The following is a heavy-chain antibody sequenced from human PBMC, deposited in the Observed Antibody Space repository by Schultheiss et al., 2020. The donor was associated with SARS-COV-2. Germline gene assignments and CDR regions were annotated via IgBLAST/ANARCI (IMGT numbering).Heavy chain of an antibody. V-gene: IGHV3-23*01. J-gene: IGHJ4*02. CDR1: GFTVSSNY. CDR2: ISGSGGST. CDR3: ARADYGDYDAAFDY. Sequence: GGSLRLSCAASGFTVSSNYMSWVRQAPGKGLEWVSGISGSGGSTYYADSVKGRFTISRDNSKNTLYLQMNSLRAEDTAVYYCARADYGDYDAAFDYWGQGALVTVSS. D-gene: IGHD4-17*01.